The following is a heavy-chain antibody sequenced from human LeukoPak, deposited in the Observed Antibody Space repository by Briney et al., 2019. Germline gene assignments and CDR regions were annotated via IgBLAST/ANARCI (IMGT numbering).Heavy chain of an antibody. Sequence: PSETLSLTCTVSGGSFSSYYWSWIRQPPGKGLEWIGYIYYSGSTNYNPSLKSRVTISVDTSKNQFSLKLSSVTAADTAVYYCARDGGYDSSVYPNIGFAPGGRGPLVTVSS. D-gene: IGHD3-22*01. CDR1: GGSFSSYY. J-gene: IGHJ5*02. CDR3: ARDGGYDSSVYPNIGFAP. CDR2: IYYSGST. V-gene: IGHV4-59*01.